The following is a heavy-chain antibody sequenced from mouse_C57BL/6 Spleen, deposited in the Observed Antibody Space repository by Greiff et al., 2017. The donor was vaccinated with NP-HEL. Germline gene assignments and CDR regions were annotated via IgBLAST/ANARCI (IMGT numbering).Heavy chain of an antibody. Sequence: EVQLVESGGGLVKPGGSLKLSCAASGFTFSDYGMHWVRQAPEKGLEWVAYISSGSSTIYYADTVKGRFTLSRDNAKNTLFLQMTSLRSEDTAMYYCARGGVWRRDYFDYWGQGTTLTVSS. J-gene: IGHJ2*01. V-gene: IGHV5-17*01. CDR2: ISSGSSTI. CDR3: ARGGVWRRDYFDY. CDR1: GFTFSDYG.